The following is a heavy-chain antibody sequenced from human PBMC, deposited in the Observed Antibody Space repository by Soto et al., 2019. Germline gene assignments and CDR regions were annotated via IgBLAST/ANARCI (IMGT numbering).Heavy chain of an antibody. CDR1: GGSVSSGSYY. V-gene: IGHV4-61*01. Sequence: SETLSLTCTVSGGSVSSGSYYWSWIRQPPGKGLEWIGYSYYSGSTGYNPSLKSRATISVDRSKNQFSLNLTSVTAADTAIYYCARESGGYDSSTRYGLDVWGQGTTVTVSS. CDR3: ARESGGYDSSTRYGLDV. D-gene: IGHD5-12*01. J-gene: IGHJ6*02. CDR2: SYYSGST.